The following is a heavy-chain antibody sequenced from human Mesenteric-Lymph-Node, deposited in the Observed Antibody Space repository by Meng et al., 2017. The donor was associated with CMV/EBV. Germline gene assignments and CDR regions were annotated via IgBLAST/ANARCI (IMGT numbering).Heavy chain of an antibody. CDR3: AKDLFSGYCY. Sequence: GESLKISCAASGSTFSSYGMHWVRQAPGKGLEWVAFIRYDGSNKYYADSVKGRFAISRDNSKNTLYLQMNSLRAEDTAVYYCAKDLFSGYCYWGQGTLVTVSS. J-gene: IGHJ4*02. D-gene: IGHD3-22*01. CDR1: GSTFSSYG. CDR2: IRYDGSNK. V-gene: IGHV3-30*02.